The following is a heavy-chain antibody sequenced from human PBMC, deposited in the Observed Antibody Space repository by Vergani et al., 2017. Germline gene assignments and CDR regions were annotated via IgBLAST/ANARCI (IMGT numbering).Heavy chain of an antibody. J-gene: IGHJ1*01. D-gene: IGHD1-26*01. CDR1: GFTFSSYA. Sequence: QVQLVESGGGVVQPGRSLRLSCAASGFTFSSYAMHWVRQAPGKGLEWVAVISYDGSNKYYADSVKGRFTISRDNSKNTLYLQMNSLRAEDTAVYYCAKDLGIGRVGATVGYFQHWGQGTLVTVSS. CDR2: ISYDGSNK. V-gene: IGHV3-30-3*01. CDR3: AKDLGIGRVGATVGYFQH.